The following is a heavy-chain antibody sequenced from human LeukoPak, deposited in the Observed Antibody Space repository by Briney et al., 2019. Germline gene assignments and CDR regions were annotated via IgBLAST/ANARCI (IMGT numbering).Heavy chain of an antibody. D-gene: IGHD5-18*01. Sequence: GGSLTPSCEPSGFTLGRKGMHWVRQAPGKGLEWVAVISFDGNNKHYADSVKGRFTISRDNSKNKLYLQMNSLRTEDTAVYYCGKDLSGAGIQYLHLWGRGHVLSVSSGSASAPTQSFFD. CDR2: ISFDGNNK. CDR3: GKDLSGAGIQYLHLWGRGHVLSVSSGSASAPTQSFFD. J-gene: IGHJ3*01. V-gene: IGHV3-30*18. CDR1: GFTLGRKG.